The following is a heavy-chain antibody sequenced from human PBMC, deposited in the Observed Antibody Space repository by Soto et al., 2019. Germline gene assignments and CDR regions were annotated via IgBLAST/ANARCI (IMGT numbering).Heavy chain of an antibody. CDR2: IYYSGST. Sequence: PSETLSLTCTVTGDSINNRSYYWCWIRQPPGKGLEWIGSIYYSGSTYNNPSLKSRVSMSVDTSKNQFSLKLRSVTAADTALYYCARQRTSVVTQAYFDSWGQGSLVTV. D-gene: IGHD2-21*02. CDR1: GDSINNRSYY. J-gene: IGHJ4*02. V-gene: IGHV4-39*01. CDR3: ARQRTSVVTQAYFDS.